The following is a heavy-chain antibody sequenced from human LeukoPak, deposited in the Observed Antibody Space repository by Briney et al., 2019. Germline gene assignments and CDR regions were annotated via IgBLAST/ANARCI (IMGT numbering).Heavy chain of an antibody. CDR3: ARDRKLGYCSSTSCLGPVYFDY. V-gene: IGHV1-69*01. CDR1: GYSFTSYW. D-gene: IGHD2-2*01. CDR2: IIPIFGTA. J-gene: IGHJ4*02. Sequence: KISCKGSGYSFTSYWIGWVRQMPGKGLEWMGIIPIFGTANYAQKFQGRVTITADESTSTAYMELSSLRSEDTAVYYCARDRKLGYCSSTSCLGPVYFDYWGQGTLVTVSS.